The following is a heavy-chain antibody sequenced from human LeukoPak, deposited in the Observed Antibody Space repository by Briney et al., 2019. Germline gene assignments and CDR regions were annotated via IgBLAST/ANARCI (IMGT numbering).Heavy chain of an antibody. CDR1: GSTFSSSW. CDR2: INHDGGEI. Sequence: GGSLRLSCAASGSTFSSSWMSWVRQAPGKGLEWVANINHDGGEIFYVDSVKGRFTISRDNAKNSLYPQMNSLRGEDTAVYHCVRDNWNDVYWGQGTLVTVSS. J-gene: IGHJ4*02. V-gene: IGHV3-7*01. CDR3: VRDNWNDVY. D-gene: IGHD1-20*01.